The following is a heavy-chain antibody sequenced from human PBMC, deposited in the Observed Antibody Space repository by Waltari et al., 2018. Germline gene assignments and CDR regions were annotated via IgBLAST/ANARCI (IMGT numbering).Heavy chain of an antibody. Sequence: QVQLVQSGTEVMKPGASVKVSSKASGYTFTGYYIHWIRQAPGQGLEWMGWINQNSGGTNYAQKCQGMVTMTRDTSISTAYMELSRLTSDDTAVFYCARGDCCTTDCNRGNWFDPWGQGTLVTVSS. D-gene: IGHD3-10*01. CDR2: INQNSGGT. J-gene: IGHJ5*02. CDR3: ARGDCCTTDCNRGNWFDP. V-gene: IGHV1-2*02. CDR1: GYTFTGYY.